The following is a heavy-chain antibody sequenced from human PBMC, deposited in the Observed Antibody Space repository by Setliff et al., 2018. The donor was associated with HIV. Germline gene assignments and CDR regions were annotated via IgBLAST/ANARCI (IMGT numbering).Heavy chain of an antibody. Sequence: PSETLSLTCTVSGGSIASSYWSWIRQPAGKGLEWIRRIYTSGSTNYNPSLKSRVTMSIDTSKKQFSLKLASVTAADTAVYYCARGGSYDTFDYWGQGTLVTVSS. V-gene: IGHV4-4*07. CDR3: ARGGSYDTFDY. CDR1: GGSIASSY. CDR2: IYTSGST. D-gene: IGHD3-22*01. J-gene: IGHJ4*02.